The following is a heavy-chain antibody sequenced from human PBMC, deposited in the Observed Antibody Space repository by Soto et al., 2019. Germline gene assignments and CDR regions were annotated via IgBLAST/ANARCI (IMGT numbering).Heavy chain of an antibody. D-gene: IGHD3-16*01. J-gene: IGHJ4*02. Sequence: EVQLVESGGGLVQPGGSLRLSCAASGFTFRWYWMSWVRQAPGKGLQWVANIKQDGSEKYYVDSVKGRFTISRDNAKNSLYLQMISLRAEDTAVYYCASPRGGLWGQGTLVTVSS. CDR3: ASPRGGL. CDR1: GFTFRWYW. V-gene: IGHV3-7*01. CDR2: IKQDGSEK.